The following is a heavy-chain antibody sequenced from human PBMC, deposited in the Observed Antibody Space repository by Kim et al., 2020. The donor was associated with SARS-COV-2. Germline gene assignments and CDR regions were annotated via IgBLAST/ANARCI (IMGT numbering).Heavy chain of an antibody. CDR3: ARVGYRNGYSTYVDY. Sequence: SETLSLTCTVSGGSISSSTYYWGWIRQPPGKGLEWIATIYYSGRTFYTPSLESRVTISVDTSKDQFSLKLSSVTAADTAVYYCARVGYRNGYSTYVDYWGQGTLVSVSS. V-gene: IGHV4-39*01. CDR1: GGSISSSTYY. D-gene: IGHD5-18*01. J-gene: IGHJ4*02. CDR2: IYYSGRT.